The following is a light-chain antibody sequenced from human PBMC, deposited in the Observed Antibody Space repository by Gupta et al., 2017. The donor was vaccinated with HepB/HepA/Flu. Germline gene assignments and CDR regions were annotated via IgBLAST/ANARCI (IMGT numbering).Light chain of an antibody. CDR3: NSYTSSSTLL. CDR1: SSDVGGYNY. J-gene: IGLJ2*01. V-gene: IGLV2-14*03. CDR2: DVS. Sequence: QSALTQPASVSGSPGPSITISCTGTSSDVGGYNYVSWYQHHPGKVPKLMIYDVSNRPSGVSNRFSGSKAGNTASLTISGLQAEDEADYYCNSYTSSSTLLFGGGTKLTVL.